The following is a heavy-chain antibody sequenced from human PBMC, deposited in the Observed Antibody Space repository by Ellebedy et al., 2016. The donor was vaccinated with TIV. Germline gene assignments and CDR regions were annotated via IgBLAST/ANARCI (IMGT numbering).Heavy chain of an antibody. CDR1: GGTFSSYA. CDR2: IIPILGIA. CDR3: ARVVIVTPNWFDP. J-gene: IGHJ5*02. V-gene: IGHV1-69*04. Sequence: SVKVSXXASGGTFSSYAISWVRQAPGQGLEWMGRIIPILGIANYAQKFQGRVTITADKSTSTAYMELSSLRSDDTAVYYCARVVIVTPNWFDPWGQGTLVTVSS. D-gene: IGHD3-22*01.